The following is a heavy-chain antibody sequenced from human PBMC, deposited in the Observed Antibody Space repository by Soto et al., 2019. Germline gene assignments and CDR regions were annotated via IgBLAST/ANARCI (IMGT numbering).Heavy chain of an antibody. CDR2: INHSGST. Sequence: SGTMALGCAAYGGCLCVSFWGWILQPTGKGLEWIGEINHSGSTNYNPPLKSRVTISVDTSKNQFSLKLSSVTAADTAVYYCARGLQDYGWTRLKYTWFDPRGQGTLVTGSS. CDR3: ARGLQDYGWTRLKYTWFDP. V-gene: IGHV4-34*01. D-gene: IGHD4-17*01. J-gene: IGHJ5*02. CDR1: GGCLCVSF.